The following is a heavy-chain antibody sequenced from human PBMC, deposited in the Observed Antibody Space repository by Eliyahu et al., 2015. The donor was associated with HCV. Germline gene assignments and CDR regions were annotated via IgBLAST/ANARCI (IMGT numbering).Heavy chain of an antibody. J-gene: IGHJ4*02. V-gene: IGHV3-15*01. CDR3: TTDLEYYYDSSGYSGY. CDR2: IKSKTDGGTT. CDR1: GFTFSNAW. Sequence: EVQLVESGGGLVKPGGSLRLSCAASGFTFSNAWMGWVRQAPGKGLGWVGRIKSKTDGGTTDYAAPVKGRFTISRDDSKNTLYLQMNSLKTEDTAVYYCTTDLEYYYDSSGYSGYWGQGTLVTVSS. D-gene: IGHD3-22*01.